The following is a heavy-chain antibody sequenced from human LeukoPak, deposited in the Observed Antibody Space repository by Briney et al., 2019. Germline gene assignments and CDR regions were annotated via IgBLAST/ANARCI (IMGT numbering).Heavy chain of an antibody. CDR2: ISAYNGHT. CDR3: ARDNHSGSWSWFDP. D-gene: IGHD6-13*01. J-gene: IGHJ5*02. V-gene: IGHV1-18*01. CDR1: GYTFTNYG. Sequence: ASVKVSCKASGYTFTNYGISWVRQAPGQGPEWMGWISAYNGHTNYAQKLQGRVTMTTDTSTSTAYMELRSLRSDDTAVYYCARDNHSGSWSWFDPWGQGTLVSVSA.